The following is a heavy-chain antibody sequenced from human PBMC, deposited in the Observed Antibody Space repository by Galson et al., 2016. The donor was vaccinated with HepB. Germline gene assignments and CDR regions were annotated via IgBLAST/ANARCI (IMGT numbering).Heavy chain of an antibody. CDR2: ISYSGRN. CDR3: ARWGYSLFDY. Sequence: ETLSLTCIVSGGSISSYYWTWIRPPPGKGLEWIGYISYSGRNNYNPSLKSRVTISVDTSKNQLSLKLSSVTAADMAVYYCARWGYSLFDYWGRGSLVTVSS. CDR1: GGSISSYY. V-gene: IGHV4-59*08. D-gene: IGHD5-18*01. J-gene: IGHJ4*02.